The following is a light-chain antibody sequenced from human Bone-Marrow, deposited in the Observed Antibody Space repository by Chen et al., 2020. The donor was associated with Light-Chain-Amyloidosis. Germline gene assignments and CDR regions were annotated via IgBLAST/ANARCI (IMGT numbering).Light chain of an antibody. Sequence: SYELTQPPSLSVSPVQTAIITCSGDDLPTKHAYWYQQTQGQAPGVVIHRETPRTKGISERSAGASSWITATLTKSGGQTEDEADNHCQSAASSGTYQVIFGGGTNLTVL. CDR1: DLPTKH. CDR2: RET. CDR3: QSAASSGTYQVI. V-gene: IGLV3-25*03. J-gene: IGLJ2*01.